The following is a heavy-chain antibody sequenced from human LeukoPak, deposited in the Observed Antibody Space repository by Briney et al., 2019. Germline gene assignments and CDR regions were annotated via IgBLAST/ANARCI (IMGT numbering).Heavy chain of an antibody. CDR3: ARENKPLSGSYNY. CDR1: GGSISSGDYY. CDR2: IYYSGGT. Sequence: SQTLSLTCTVSGGSISSGDYYWSWIRQPPGKGLEWIGYIYYSGGTYYNPSLKSRVTISVDTSKNQFSLKLSSVTAADTAVYYCARENKPLSGSYNYWGQGTLVTVSS. D-gene: IGHD1-26*01. V-gene: IGHV4-30-4*08. J-gene: IGHJ4*02.